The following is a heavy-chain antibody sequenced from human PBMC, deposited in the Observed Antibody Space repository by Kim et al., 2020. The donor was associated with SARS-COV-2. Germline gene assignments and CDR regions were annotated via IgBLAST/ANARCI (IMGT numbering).Heavy chain of an antibody. CDR3: AREGMRYCGGDCYKLPDY. CDR1: GYTFTSYG. Sequence: ASVKVSCKASGYTFTSYGISWVRQAPGQGLEWMGWISAYNGNTNYAQKLQGRVTMTTDTSTSTAYMELRSLRSDDTAVYYCAREGMRYCGGDCYKLPDYWGQGTLVTVSS. D-gene: IGHD2-21*02. J-gene: IGHJ4*02. V-gene: IGHV1-18*01. CDR2: ISAYNGNT.